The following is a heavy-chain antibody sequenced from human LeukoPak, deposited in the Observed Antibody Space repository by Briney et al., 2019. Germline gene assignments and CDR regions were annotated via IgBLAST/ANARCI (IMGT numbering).Heavy chain of an antibody. D-gene: IGHD4/OR15-4a*01. Sequence: SGPSLVKPTQTLTLTCTFTAFSLSTTGLRVSWFRQPPGKALEWLARIDWHDDTFYTQSLKTRLTISKDTSKNQVVLTMTNMDPVDTATYYCARTYDYYFDYWGQGTLVTVSS. CDR3: ARTYDYYFDY. J-gene: IGHJ4*02. CDR1: AFSLSTTGLR. V-gene: IGHV2-70*04. CDR2: IDWHDDT.